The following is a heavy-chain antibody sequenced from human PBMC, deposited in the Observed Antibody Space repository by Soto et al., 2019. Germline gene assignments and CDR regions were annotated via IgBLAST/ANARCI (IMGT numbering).Heavy chain of an antibody. Sequence: PGGSLRLSCAASGFTFSSYAMHWVRQAPGKGLEWVAVISYDGSNKYYADSVKGRFTISRDNSKNTLYLQMNSLRAEDAAVYYCVRGSLVLWFGELLAYWGQGT. V-gene: IGHV3-30-3*01. D-gene: IGHD3-10*01. CDR3: VRGSLVLWFGELLAY. CDR2: ISYDGSNK. J-gene: IGHJ4*02. CDR1: GFTFSSYA.